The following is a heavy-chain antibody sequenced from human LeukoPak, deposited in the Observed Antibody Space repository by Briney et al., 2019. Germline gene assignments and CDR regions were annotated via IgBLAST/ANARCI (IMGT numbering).Heavy chain of an antibody. CDR1: GGSFSGYY. V-gene: IGHV4-34*01. CDR3: AGGGAYCGGHCYLDFDS. CDR2: INHSGST. Sequence: SETLSLTCAVYGGSFSGYYWSWIRQPPGKGLEWIGDINHSGSTNYNPSLKGRVTISVDTSKNQFSLKLSSVTAADTAVFYCAGGGAYCGGHCYLDFDSWGQGTLVTVSS. D-gene: IGHD2-21*02. J-gene: IGHJ4*02.